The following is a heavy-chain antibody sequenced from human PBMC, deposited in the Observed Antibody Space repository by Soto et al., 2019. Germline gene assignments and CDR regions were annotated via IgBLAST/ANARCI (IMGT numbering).Heavy chain of an antibody. CDR2: INAYNGNT. V-gene: IGHV1-18*01. CDR1: GYTFTSYG. D-gene: IGHD3-3*01. CDR3: ARQGYDFWSGYTRTGYYYYMEV. Sequence: QVQLVQSGAEVKKPGASVKVSCKASGYTFTSYGISWVRQAPGQGLEWMGWINAYNGNTDYAQKLQGRVTMTTDTPTSTAYLELRSLRSDDTAVYYCARQGYDFWSGYTRTGYYYYMEVWGKWTTVTVSS. J-gene: IGHJ6*03.